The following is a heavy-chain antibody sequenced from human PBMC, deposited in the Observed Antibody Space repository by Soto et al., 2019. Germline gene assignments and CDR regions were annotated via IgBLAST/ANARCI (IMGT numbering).Heavy chain of an antibody. CDR1: GGSISSGGYY. D-gene: IGHD3-16*01. Sequence: QVQLQESGPGLVKPSQTLSLTCTVSGGSISSGGYYWSWIRQHPGKGLEWIGYIYYSGSTYYNPSRKSRVTIAVDTSKNPFSLKLRSMSAADTAVYYCVRVGGIICFDPWGQGTLVSVSS. J-gene: IGHJ5*02. CDR2: IYYSGST. CDR3: VRVGGIICFDP. V-gene: IGHV4-31*03.